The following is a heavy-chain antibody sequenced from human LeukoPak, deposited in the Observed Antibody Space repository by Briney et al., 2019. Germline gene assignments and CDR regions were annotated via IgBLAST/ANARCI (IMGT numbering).Heavy chain of an antibody. Sequence: GGSLRLSCAASGFTFSSYSMNWVRQAPGKGLEWVSSISSSSSYIYYADSVKGRFTISRDNAKNSLYLQMNSLRAEDTAVYYCAKDRGYYDSSFSDYWGQGTLVTVSS. D-gene: IGHD3-22*01. CDR1: GFTFSSYS. V-gene: IGHV3-21*01. CDR2: ISSSSSYI. CDR3: AKDRGYYDSSFSDY. J-gene: IGHJ4*02.